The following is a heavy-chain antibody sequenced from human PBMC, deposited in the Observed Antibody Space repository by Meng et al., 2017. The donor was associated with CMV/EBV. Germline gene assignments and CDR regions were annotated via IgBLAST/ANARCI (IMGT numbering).Heavy chain of an antibody. CDR3: ARQGYYYDIGWFDP. CDR1: GGSISSSSYY. D-gene: IGHD3-22*01. V-gene: IGHV4-39*01. CDR2: IYYSGST. J-gene: IGHJ5*02. Sequence: GSLRLSCTVSGGSISSSSYYWGWIRQPPGKGLEWIGSIYYSGSTYYNPSLKSRVTISVDTSKNQLSLKLSSVTAADTAVYYCARQGYYYDIGWFDPWGQGTLVTVSS.